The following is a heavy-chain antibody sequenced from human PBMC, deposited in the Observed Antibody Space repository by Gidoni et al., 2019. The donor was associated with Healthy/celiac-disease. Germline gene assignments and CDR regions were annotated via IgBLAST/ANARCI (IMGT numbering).Heavy chain of an antibody. D-gene: IGHD2-2*02. Sequence: QLQLQESGPGLVKPSETLCLTCTVSGGPISSSSYYWGWIRQPPGKGLEWIGRSYYSGSTYYNPSLKSRVTISVDTSKHQFSLKLSSVTAADTAVYYCASPSIVVVPAAIIAAFDIWGQGTMFTVSS. CDR3: ASPSIVVVPAAIIAAFDI. J-gene: IGHJ3*02. V-gene: IGHV4-39*01. CDR1: GGPISSSSYY. CDR2: SYYSGST.